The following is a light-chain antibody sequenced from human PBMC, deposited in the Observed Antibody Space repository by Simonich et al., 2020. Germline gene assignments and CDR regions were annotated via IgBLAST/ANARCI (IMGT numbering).Light chain of an antibody. V-gene: IGKV3-15*01. CDR2: GAS. Sequence: EIVMTQSPATLSVSPGERATLPCSASQSVSSNLAWYQQKPGQDPRLLISGASTRATGIPARFSGSGSGTEFTLTISSLQSEDFAVYYCQQYNNWPPWTFGQGTKVEIK. CDR3: QQYNNWPPWT. CDR1: QSVSSN. J-gene: IGKJ1*01.